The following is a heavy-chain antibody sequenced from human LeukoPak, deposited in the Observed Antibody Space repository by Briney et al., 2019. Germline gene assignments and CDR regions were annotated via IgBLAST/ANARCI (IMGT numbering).Heavy chain of an antibody. J-gene: IGHJ5*02. CDR2: INAGNGNT. Sequence: ASVKVSCKASGYTFTSYAMHWVRQAPGERLEWMGWINAGNGNTKYSQKFQGRVTITRDTSGSTAYMELSSLGSEDTAVYYCARESYSSGWYRFDPWGQGTLATVSS. D-gene: IGHD6-19*01. V-gene: IGHV1-3*01. CDR3: ARESYSSGWYRFDP. CDR1: GYTFTSYA.